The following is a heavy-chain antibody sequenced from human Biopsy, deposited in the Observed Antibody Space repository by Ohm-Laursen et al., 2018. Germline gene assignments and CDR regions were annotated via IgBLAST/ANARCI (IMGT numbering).Heavy chain of an antibody. D-gene: IGHD3-16*01. J-gene: IGHJ4*02. CDR1: GFNFDDYA. CDR3: VRSLRNYDFLDS. V-gene: IGHV3-9*01. Sequence: SLRLSCTASGFNFDDYAMHWIRQGPGKGLEWVAGLTWNSGTIAYAGSVRGRFTISRDNAKNSLYLQMNNLTSEDTALYYCVRSLRNYDFLDSWGQGTLVIVSS. CDR2: LTWNSGTI.